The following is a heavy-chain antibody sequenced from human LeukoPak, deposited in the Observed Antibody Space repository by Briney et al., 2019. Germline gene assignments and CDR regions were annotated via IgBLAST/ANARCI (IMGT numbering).Heavy chain of an antibody. Sequence: SETLSLTCTVSGGSISSSSYYWGWIRQPPGKGLEWIGSIYYSGSTYYNPSLKSRVTISVDTPKNQFSLTLSSVTAADTAVYYCARHPSSSSWTLPNVLRYAFDIWGQGTMVTVSS. V-gene: IGHV4-39*01. J-gene: IGHJ3*02. D-gene: IGHD6-13*01. CDR1: GGSISSSSYY. CDR3: ARHPSSSSWTLPNVLRYAFDI. CDR2: IYYSGST.